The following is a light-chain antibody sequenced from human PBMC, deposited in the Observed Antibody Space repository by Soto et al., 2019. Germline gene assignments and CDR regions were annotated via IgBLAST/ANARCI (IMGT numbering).Light chain of an antibody. V-gene: IGLV3-21*02. CDR3: QLWDSSSDHWV. J-gene: IGLJ3*02. Sequence: VLTQPPSVSVAPGQTARITCGGTNIGTKSVHWYQQRPGQAPVLVVYDDSDRPSGIPEGFSGSNSGNTATLTISRVEDGDEADYYCQLWDSSSDHWVFGGGTKLTVL. CDR1: NIGTKS. CDR2: DDS.